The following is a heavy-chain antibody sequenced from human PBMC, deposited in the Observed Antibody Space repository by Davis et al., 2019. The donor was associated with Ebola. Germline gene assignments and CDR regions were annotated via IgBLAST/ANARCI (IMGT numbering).Heavy chain of an antibody. Sequence: PGGSLRLSCTAPGFTFGDYAMSWVRQAPGKGLEWVGRIKSKTDGGTTDYAAPVKGRFTISRDDSKNTLYLQMNSLKTEDTAVYYCTMPSHERYCSSTSCYHYYYYYGMDVWGQGTTVTVSS. CDR1: GFTFGDYA. CDR3: TMPSHERYCSSTSCYHYYYYYGMDV. CDR2: IKSKTDGGTT. J-gene: IGHJ6*02. V-gene: IGHV3-15*01. D-gene: IGHD2-2*01.